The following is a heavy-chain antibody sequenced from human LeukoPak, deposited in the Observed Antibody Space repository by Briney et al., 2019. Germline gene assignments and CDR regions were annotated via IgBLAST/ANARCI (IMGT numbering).Heavy chain of an antibody. D-gene: IGHD6-13*01. J-gene: IGHJ4*02. CDR2: IYHSGST. V-gene: IGHV4-59*13. Sequence: SETLSLTCTVSGGSINSYYWSWIRQPPGKGLELIGYIYHSGSTDYNPSLKSRVTISMDTSRNQFSLKVNSVTAADTAVYYCARMASAGPVLDQWGQGTLVTVSS. CDR1: GGSINSYY. CDR3: ARMASAGPVLDQ.